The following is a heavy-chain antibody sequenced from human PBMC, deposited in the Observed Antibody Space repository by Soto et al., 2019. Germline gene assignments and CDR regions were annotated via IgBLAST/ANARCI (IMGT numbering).Heavy chain of an antibody. CDR3: ARDSYGDYDHFFDY. Sequence: GASVKVSCKASGCTFTGYYMHWVRQAPGQGLEWMGWINPNSGGTNYAQKFQGWVTMTRDTSISTAYMELSRLRSDDTAVYYCARDSYGDYDHFFDYWGQGTLVPVSS. D-gene: IGHD4-17*01. CDR2: INPNSGGT. CDR1: GCTFTGYY. J-gene: IGHJ4*02. V-gene: IGHV1-2*04.